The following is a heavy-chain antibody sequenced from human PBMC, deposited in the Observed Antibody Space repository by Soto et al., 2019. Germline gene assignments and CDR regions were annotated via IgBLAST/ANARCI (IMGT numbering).Heavy chain of an antibody. V-gene: IGHV4-59*01. CDR1: TGSMRTYY. Sequence: TSETLSLTCSVPTGSMRTYYWTWIRQSPGKGLEWIGQISHTGRTKYNPSLESRVTTSVDTSRKQFSLKLTSVTAADTALYYCARDDTTGLFDFWGQGTLVTVSS. CDR2: ISHTGRT. J-gene: IGHJ4*02. D-gene: IGHD4-17*01. CDR3: ARDDTTGLFDF.